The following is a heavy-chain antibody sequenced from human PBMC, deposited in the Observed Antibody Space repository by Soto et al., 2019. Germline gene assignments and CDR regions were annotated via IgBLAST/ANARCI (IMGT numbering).Heavy chain of an antibody. CDR3: ARSHYDSSGYSLDY. V-gene: IGHV4-30-2*01. CDR1: GGSISSGGYS. CDR2: IYHSGST. J-gene: IGHJ4*02. D-gene: IGHD3-22*01. Sequence: QLQLQESGSGLVKPSQTLSLTCAVSGGSISSGGYSWSWIRQPPGKGLEWIGYIYHSGSTYYNPSLKSRVTISVDRSTNQFSLKLSSVTAADTAVYYCARSHYDSSGYSLDYWGQGTLVTVSS.